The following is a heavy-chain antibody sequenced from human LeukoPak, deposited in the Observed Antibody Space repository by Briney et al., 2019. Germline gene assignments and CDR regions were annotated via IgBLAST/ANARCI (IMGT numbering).Heavy chain of an antibody. D-gene: IGHD3-10*01. CDR1: GGSLTSSSYY. J-gene: IGHJ3*02. V-gene: IGHV4-39*02. CDR2: IYYSGST. Sequence: SETLSLTCTVSGGSLTSSSYYWGWIRQPPGKGLEWIGSIYYSGSTYYNPSLKSRVTISVDTSKNQFSLKLSSVTAADTAVYHCARDYGSGPAIFDIWGQGTMVTVSS. CDR3: ARDYGSGPAIFDI.